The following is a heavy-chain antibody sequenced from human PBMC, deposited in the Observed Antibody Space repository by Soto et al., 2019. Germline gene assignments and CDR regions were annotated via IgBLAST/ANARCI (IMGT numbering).Heavy chain of an antibody. CDR1: GFTLSDYP. CDR3: ARARRLSGDCFVI. V-gene: IGHV3-49*01. CDR2: IRTAAYVGTT. Sequence: EVRLVESGGGLVQPGRYLRLSCTASGFTLSDYPMSWFRQAPGKGLEWVAYIRTAAYVGTTEYTASVKDRFTISKDDSEGIASLQMNSLKAEDTARYYCARARRLSGDCFVIWGQGRLVTVSS. D-gene: IGHD2-21*01. J-gene: IGHJ3*02.